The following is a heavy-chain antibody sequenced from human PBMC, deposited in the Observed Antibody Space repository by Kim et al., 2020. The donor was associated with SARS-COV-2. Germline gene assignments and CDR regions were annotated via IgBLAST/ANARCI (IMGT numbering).Heavy chain of an antibody. CDR3: AKDAVALYCSSTSCRNSGFDY. Sequence: GGSLRLSCAASGFTFSSYAMSWVRQAPGKGLEWVSAISGSGGSTYYADSVKGRFTISRDNSKNTLYLQMNSLRAEDTAVYYCAKDAVALYCSSTSCRNSGFDYWGQGTLVTVSS. J-gene: IGHJ4*02. CDR2: ISGSGGST. D-gene: IGHD2-2*01. V-gene: IGHV3-23*01. CDR1: GFTFSSYA.